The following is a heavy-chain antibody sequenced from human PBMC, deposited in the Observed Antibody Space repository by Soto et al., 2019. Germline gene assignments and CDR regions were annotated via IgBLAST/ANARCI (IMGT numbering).Heavy chain of an antibody. CDR3: ARDVPDTSLFFYYYGMDV. CDR2: ISTDNGNT. V-gene: IGHV1-18*01. D-gene: IGHD2-21*01. Sequence: QVHLVQSGAEVRKPGASVKVSCKASGYSFTSYGISWVRQAPGQGLEWMGWISTDNGNTNYAHNLQGRVSMTIDPSASTAYMEIWSLRSDDTAVYYCARDVPDTSLFFYYYGMDVWGQGTTVTVSS. CDR1: GYSFTSYG. J-gene: IGHJ6*02.